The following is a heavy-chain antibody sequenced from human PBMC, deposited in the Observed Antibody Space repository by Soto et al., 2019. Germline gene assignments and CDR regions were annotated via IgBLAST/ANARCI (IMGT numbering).Heavy chain of an antibody. CDR2: ISGSGGST. Sequence: GGSLRLSCAASGFTFGGYGMTWVRQAPGKGPHWVSTISGSGGSTFYADSVKGRFAISRDNSKNTLYLQMNNLRAEDTAVYYCANRGAPYAWGQGTLVTVSS. V-gene: IGHV3-23*01. D-gene: IGHD2-2*01. CDR1: GFTFGGYG. J-gene: IGHJ5*02. CDR3: ANRGAPYA.